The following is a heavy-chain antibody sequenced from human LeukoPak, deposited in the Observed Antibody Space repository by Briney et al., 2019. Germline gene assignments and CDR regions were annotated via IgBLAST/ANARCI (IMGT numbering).Heavy chain of an antibody. V-gene: IGHV4-39*01. CDR2: VSYTGDT. CDR3: VRVDGSGYSPY. D-gene: IGHD5-18*01. Sequence: SETLSLTCTVSGDSIISNTFSWGWIHQPPGKGLEWIGNVSYTGDTYYNPSLKSRVAMPADTSKNQFSLKVNSVTAADTALYFCVRVDGSGYSPYWGQGTLVTVSS. CDR1: GDSIISNTFS. J-gene: IGHJ4*02.